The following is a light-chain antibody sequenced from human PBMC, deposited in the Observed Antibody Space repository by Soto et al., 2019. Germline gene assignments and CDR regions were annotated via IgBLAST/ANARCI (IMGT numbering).Light chain of an antibody. Sequence: EIVLTQSPGTLSLSPGERATLSCRASQSVSSSYLAWYQQKHGQAPRLLIYGASSMATGIPDRFSGSGSGTYFTITISILEPEDFAVYSFQQSGSYPLTFVRGTNVEIK. CDR1: QSVSSSY. CDR2: GAS. V-gene: IGKV3-20*01. J-gene: IGKJ4*01. CDR3: QQSGSYPLT.